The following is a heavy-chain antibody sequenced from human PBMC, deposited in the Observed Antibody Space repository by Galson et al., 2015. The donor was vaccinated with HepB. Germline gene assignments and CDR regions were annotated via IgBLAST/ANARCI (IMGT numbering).Heavy chain of an antibody. CDR1: GYTFTRYS. V-gene: IGHV1-18*01. CDR2: ISAYNGNT. Sequence: SVKVSCKASGYTFTRYSISWVRQAPGQGLEWMGWISAYNGNTDYAQKFQGRFTITTDTFTNTAYMGRRSLRSDDTAVYYCARGGMATIVGPSLDHWGQGILVTVSS. J-gene: IGHJ4*02. CDR3: ARGGMATIVGPSLDH. D-gene: IGHD5-24*01.